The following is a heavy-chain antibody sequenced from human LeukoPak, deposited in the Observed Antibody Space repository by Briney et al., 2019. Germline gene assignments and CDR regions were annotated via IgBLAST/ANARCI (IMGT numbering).Heavy chain of an antibody. CDR2: IRAYNGNT. V-gene: IGHV1-18*01. J-gene: IGHJ3*02. D-gene: IGHD4-17*01. CDR3: ARDRATVTADAFDI. Sequence: ASVKVSCTASGYTFTSYGISWVRQAPGQGLEWMGWIRAYNGNTNYPQKVQGRVTMTTDTSTSTAYMELRSLRSDDTAVYYCARDRATVTADAFDIWGQGTMVTVSS. CDR1: GYTFTSYG.